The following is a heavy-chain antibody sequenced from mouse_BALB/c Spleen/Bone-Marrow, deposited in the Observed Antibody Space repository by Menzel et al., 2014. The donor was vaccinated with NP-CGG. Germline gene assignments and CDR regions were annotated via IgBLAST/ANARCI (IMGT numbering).Heavy chain of an antibody. Sequence: QVQLKESGAELVKPGASVKLSCKASGYTFTSYWMHWVKQRPGQGLEWIGEINPSNGRTNYNEKFKNKATLTVDKSSSTAYMQLSSLTSEDSAVYYCARRTTTVVATDYWGQGTTLTVSS. CDR3: ARRTTTVVATDY. D-gene: IGHD1-1*01. J-gene: IGHJ2*01. V-gene: IGHV1S81*02. CDR2: INPSNGRT. CDR1: GYTFTSYW.